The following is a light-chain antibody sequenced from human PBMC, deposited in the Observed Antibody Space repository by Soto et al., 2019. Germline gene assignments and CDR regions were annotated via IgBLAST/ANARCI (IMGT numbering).Light chain of an antibody. V-gene: IGKV3-20*01. CDR3: QQYETSPWT. Sequence: EIVLTQSPGTLSLFPGDRATLSCRASQTIDNPCLAWYQHKPGQAPRFLIYVASTRAAGVPARFSASGSETDFTLSISSVEPEDFAVYYCQQYETSPWTFGQGTKVDIK. CDR1: QTIDNPC. J-gene: IGKJ1*01. CDR2: VAS.